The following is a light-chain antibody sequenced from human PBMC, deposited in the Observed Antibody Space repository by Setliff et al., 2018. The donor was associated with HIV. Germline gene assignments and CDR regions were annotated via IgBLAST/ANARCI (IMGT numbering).Light chain of an antibody. CDR2: EVS. CDR3: CSYASSSTFV. J-gene: IGLJ1*01. V-gene: IGLV2-23*02. CDR1: SSDVGSYNL. Sequence: QSALTQPASVSGSPGHSITFSCTGTSSDVGSYNLVSWYQHHPGKAPKLMIYEVSKRPSGVSNRFSGSKSGNTASLRISGLQAEDEADYYCCSYASSSTFVFGTGTKV.